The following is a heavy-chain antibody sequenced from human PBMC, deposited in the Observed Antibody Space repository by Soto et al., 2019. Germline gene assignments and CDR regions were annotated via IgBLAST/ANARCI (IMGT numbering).Heavy chain of an antibody. CDR1: GGSISSSNW. Sequence: SETLSLTCAVSGGSISSSNWWSWVRQPPGKGLEWIGEIYHSGSTNYNPSLKSRVTISVDKSKNQFSLKLSSVTAADTAVYYCARGHYDFWSGYQTVFDYWGQGTLVTVSS. D-gene: IGHD3-3*01. CDR2: IYHSGST. V-gene: IGHV4-4*02. J-gene: IGHJ4*02. CDR3: ARGHYDFWSGYQTVFDY.